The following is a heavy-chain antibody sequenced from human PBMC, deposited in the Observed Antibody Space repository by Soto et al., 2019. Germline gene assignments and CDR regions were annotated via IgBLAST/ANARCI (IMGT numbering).Heavy chain of an antibody. D-gene: IGHD6-13*01. V-gene: IGHV4-59*01. CDR2: IYYSGST. CDR3: ARGVESQAAAGWFDP. Sequence: SETLSLTCPAPGGSFISYNWSWSRQPPGKGLEWIGYIYYSGSTNYHPSLKSRVTISVDTSKNQFSLKLSSVTAADTAVYYCARGVESQAAAGWFDPWGQGTLVTVSS. CDR1: GGSFISYN. J-gene: IGHJ5*02.